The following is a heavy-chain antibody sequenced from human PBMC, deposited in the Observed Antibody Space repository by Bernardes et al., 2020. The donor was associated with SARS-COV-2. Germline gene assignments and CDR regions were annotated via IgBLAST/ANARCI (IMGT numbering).Heavy chain of an antibody. D-gene: IGHD4-17*01. V-gene: IGHV3-15*01. Sequence: GRSLRVSCAASGFTFSNAWMSWVRQAPGKGLEWVGRSKRKSDGGTTDYAAPVKGRFTISRDDSRNTLYLEMNSLRAEDTALYHCATEDGEWFESWGQGTLVTVSS. CDR3: ATEDGEWFES. CDR1: GFTFSNAW. CDR2: SKRKSDGGTT. J-gene: IGHJ5*01.